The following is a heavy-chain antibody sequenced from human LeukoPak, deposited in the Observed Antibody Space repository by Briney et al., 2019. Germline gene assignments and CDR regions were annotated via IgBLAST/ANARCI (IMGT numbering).Heavy chain of an antibody. CDR1: GFTFSDSA. D-gene: IGHD3-22*01. CDR3: AKVNYYDSSGYYYYYYYMDV. CDR2: IRGKPKGYAT. Sequence: GGSLKLSCAASGFTFSDSAMHWVRQASGKGLEWIGRIRGKPKGYATSYAESVKGRFTISRDNSKNTLYLQMNSLRAEDTAVYYCAKVNYYDSSGYYYYYYYMDVWGKGTTVTISS. J-gene: IGHJ6*03. V-gene: IGHV3-73*01.